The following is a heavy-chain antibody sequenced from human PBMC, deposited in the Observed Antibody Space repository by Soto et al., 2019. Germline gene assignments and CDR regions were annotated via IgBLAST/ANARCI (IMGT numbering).Heavy chain of an antibody. Sequence: GGSLRLSCAASGFTFSNYAMHWVRQAPGKGLEWVAVISYDGGRKYYADSVKGRFTMSRDNSKKMVYLQMNSLRAEDTAVYYCASDRSGGGNSGPDYWGQGNLVTVSS. V-gene: IGHV3-30-3*01. CDR2: ISYDGGRK. CDR3: ASDRSGGGNSGPDY. CDR1: GFTFSNYA. J-gene: IGHJ4*02. D-gene: IGHD2-21*02.